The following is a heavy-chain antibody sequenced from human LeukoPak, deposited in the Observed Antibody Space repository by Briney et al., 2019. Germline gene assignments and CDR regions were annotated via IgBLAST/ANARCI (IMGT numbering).Heavy chain of an antibody. J-gene: IGHJ4*02. CDR1: GGTFSYA. V-gene: IGHV1-69*05. CDR2: NILIFGTT. Sequence: ASVKVSCKVSGGTFSYAISWVRQAPGQGLEWMGGNILIFGTTDYAQNFQGRVTFTTDESTSTAYMELSSLRSEDTAVYYCARGAWGYNYGYHNYWGQGTLVTVSS. CDR3: ARGAWGYNYGYHNY. D-gene: IGHD5-18*01.